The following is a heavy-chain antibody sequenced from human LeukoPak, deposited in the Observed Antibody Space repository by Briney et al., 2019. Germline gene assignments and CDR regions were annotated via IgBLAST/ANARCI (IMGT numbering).Heavy chain of an antibody. CDR1: GASISSSIYY. J-gene: IGHJ5*02. D-gene: IGHD7-27*01. CDR2: AYYTGGT. CDR3: ARVGHYSNWGTQWFDP. Sequence: SETLSLTCTVSGASISSSIYYWSWIRQPPGKGLEWIGTAYYTGGTYYNPSLNRRVTISVDTSKNQFSLKLTSVTAADTAVYYCARVGHYSNWGTQWFDPWGRGTLVTVSS. V-gene: IGHV4-39*07.